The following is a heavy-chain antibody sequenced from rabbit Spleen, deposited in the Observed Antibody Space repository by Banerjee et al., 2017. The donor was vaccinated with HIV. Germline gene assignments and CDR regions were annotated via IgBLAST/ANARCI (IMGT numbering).Heavy chain of an antibody. CDR1: GFSFGSNDY. CDR2: IEGGSSAFS. J-gene: IGHJ4*01. CDR3: ARDLVAVIGWNFNL. D-gene: IGHD1-1*01. V-gene: IGHV1S40*01. Sequence: QSLEESGGGLVKPGGSLTLTCTASGFSFGSNDYMCWVRQAPGRGLEWIACIEGGSSAFSYFASWAKGRFMMSRTSSTTVTLQMTSLTVADTATYFCARDLVAVIGWNFNLWGPGTLVTVS.